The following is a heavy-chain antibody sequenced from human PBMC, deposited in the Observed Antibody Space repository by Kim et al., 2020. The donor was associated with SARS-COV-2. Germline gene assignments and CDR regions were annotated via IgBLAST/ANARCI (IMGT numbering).Heavy chain of an antibody. D-gene: IGHD3-22*01. Sequence: GESLKISCKGSGYSLTSYWISWVRQMPGKGLEWMGRIDPSDSYTNYSPSFQGHVTISADKSISTAYLQWSSLKASDTAMYYCARHRGGMYYYDSSGSGYYYYGMDVWGQGTTVTVSS. V-gene: IGHV5-10-1*01. CDR2: IDPSDSYT. J-gene: IGHJ6*02. CDR3: ARHRGGMYYYDSSGSGYYYYGMDV. CDR1: GYSLTSYW.